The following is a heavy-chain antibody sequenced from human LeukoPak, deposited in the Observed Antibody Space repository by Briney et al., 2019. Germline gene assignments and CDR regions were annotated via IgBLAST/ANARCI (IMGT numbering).Heavy chain of an antibody. J-gene: IGHJ4*02. D-gene: IGHD3-3*01. CDR2: IYHSGST. Sequence: SETLSLTCTVSGGSISSGGYYWSWIRQPPGKGLEWIGYIYHSGSTYYNPSLKSRVTISVDRSKNQFSLRLSSVAAADTAVYYCARVFNGFWSGYFDYWGQGTLVTVSS. CDR3: ARVFNGFWSGYFDY. V-gene: IGHV4-30-2*01. CDR1: GGSISSGGYY.